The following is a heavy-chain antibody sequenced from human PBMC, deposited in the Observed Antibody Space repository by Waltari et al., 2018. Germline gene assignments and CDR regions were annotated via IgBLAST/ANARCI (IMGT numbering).Heavy chain of an antibody. CDR1: GFTVSSNY. Sequence: EVQLVESGGGLIQPGGSLRLSCAASGFTVSSNYMSWVRQAPGKGLGGVSVIFSGGSTYYAGSVKGRFTISRDNSKNTLYLQMNSLRAEDTAVYYCASHDDGSTLGGGYWGQGTLVTVSS. V-gene: IGHV3-53*01. D-gene: IGHD3-16*01. CDR3: ASHDDGSTLGGGY. CDR2: IFSGGST. J-gene: IGHJ4*02.